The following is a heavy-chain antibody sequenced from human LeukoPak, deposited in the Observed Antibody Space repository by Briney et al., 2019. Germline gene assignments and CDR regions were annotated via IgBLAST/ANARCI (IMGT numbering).Heavy chain of an antibody. V-gene: IGHV4-39*07. J-gene: IGHJ4*02. CDR1: GGSISSSSYY. D-gene: IGHD1-26*01. CDR2: TYYSGST. Sequence: SETLSLTCTVSGGSISSSSYYWGWIRQPPGKGLEWIGSTYYSGSTYYNPSLKSRVTISVDTSKNQFSLKLSSVTAADTAVYYCARVGGSYFDYWGQGTLVTVSS. CDR3: ARVGGSYFDY.